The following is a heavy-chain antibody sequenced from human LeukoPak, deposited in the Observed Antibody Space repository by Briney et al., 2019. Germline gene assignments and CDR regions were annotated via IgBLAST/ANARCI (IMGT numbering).Heavy chain of an antibody. V-gene: IGHV3-23*01. CDR1: GFTFSSYA. CDR2: ISGSGGTT. Sequence: GALRLSCAASGFTFSSYAMSWVRQAPGKGLEWVSAISGSGGTTYYADSVKGRFTISRDNSNNTLWLQMNGLRAEDTAIYYCASYYCDTSGYYHYYDSWGQGTLVTVSS. D-gene: IGHD3-22*01. CDR3: ASYYCDTSGYYHYYDS. J-gene: IGHJ4*02.